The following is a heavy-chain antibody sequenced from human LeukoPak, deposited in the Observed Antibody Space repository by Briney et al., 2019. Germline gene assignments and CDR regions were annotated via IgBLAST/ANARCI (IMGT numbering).Heavy chain of an antibody. V-gene: IGHV1-69*05. CDR1: GGTFSSYA. Sequence: ASVKVSCKASGGTFSSYAISWVRQAPGQGLEWMGGIIPMFGTANYAQKFQGRVTITTDESTSTAYMELSSLRSEDTAVYYCARGDKRVTMVRGVSYYYYHYMDVWGRGTTVTVSS. CDR3: ARGDKRVTMVRGVSYYYYHYMDV. J-gene: IGHJ6*03. D-gene: IGHD3-10*01. CDR2: IIPMFGTA.